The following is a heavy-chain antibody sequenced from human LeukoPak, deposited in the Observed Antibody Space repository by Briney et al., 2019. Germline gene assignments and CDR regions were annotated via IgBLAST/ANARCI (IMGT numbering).Heavy chain of an antibody. CDR2: FYYSGNT. CDR3: ARRWSGGYFDWLSTFEP. Sequence: PSETLSLTCTVSVGSISSTSDYWRRVRQPPGKVLEWFGSFYYSGNTYYNPSVKSRVTLSVGTSKNQSSLKMSSVRAADTAVYYCARRWSGGYFDWLSTFEPWGQGTLVTVSS. V-gene: IGHV4-39*01. J-gene: IGHJ5*02. CDR1: VGSISSTSDY. D-gene: IGHD3-9*01.